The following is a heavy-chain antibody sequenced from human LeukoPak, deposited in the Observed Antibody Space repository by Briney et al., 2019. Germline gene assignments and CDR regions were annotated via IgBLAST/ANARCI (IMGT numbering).Heavy chain of an antibody. V-gene: IGHV4-59*01. CDR2: IYYSGST. CDR1: GGSISSYY. CDR3: ARDGAPAAIYYYYYMDV. Sequence: SETLSLTCTVSGGSISSYYWSWIRQPPGKGLEWIGYIYYSGSTNYNPSLKSRVTISVDTSKNQFSLKLSSVTAADTAVYYCARDGAPAAIYYYYYMDVWGKGTTVTVSS. D-gene: IGHD2-2*01. J-gene: IGHJ6*03.